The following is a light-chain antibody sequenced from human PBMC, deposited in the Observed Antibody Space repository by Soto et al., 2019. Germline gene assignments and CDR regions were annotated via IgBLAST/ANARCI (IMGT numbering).Light chain of an antibody. J-gene: IGKJ2*01. CDR1: QSVSSN. Sequence: EIVMTQSPANLSVSPGERATLSCRASQSVSSNLAWYQQKPGQGPRLLIYGASTRATGIPARFSGSGSGTEFPLTISSLQSEDVAVYYCQQYNKWPPYTFGQGTKVEIK. CDR3: QQYNKWPPYT. CDR2: GAS. V-gene: IGKV3-15*01.